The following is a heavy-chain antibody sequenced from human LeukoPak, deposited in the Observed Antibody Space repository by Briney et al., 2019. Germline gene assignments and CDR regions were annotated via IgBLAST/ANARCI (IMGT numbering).Heavy chain of an antibody. CDR2: ISYDGSNK. CDR3: AKAPPKLTSLHFDY. CDR1: GFTFSSYA. Sequence: GGSLRLSCAASGFTFSSYAMHWVRQAPGKGLKWVAVISYDGSNKYYADSVKGRFTISRDNSKNTLYLQMNSLRAEDTAVYYCAKAPPKLTSLHFDYWGQGTLVTVSS. J-gene: IGHJ4*02. V-gene: IGHV3-30*04. D-gene: IGHD1-1*01.